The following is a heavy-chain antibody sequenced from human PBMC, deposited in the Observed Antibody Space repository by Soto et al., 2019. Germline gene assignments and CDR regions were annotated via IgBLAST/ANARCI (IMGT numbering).Heavy chain of an antibody. V-gene: IGHV1-69*02. CDR1: GGTFSSYT. CDR2: IIPILGIA. J-gene: IGHJ5*02. CDR3: ARGAITGTTAQGWFDP. Sequence: GASVKVSCKASGGTFSSYTISWVRQAPGQGLEWMGRIIPILGIANYAQKFQGRVTITADKSTSTAYMELSSLRSEDTAVYYCARGAITGTTAQGWFDPWGQGTLVTVSS. D-gene: IGHD1-7*01.